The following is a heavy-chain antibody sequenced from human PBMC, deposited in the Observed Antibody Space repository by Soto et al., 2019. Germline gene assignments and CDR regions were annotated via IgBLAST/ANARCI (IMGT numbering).Heavy chain of an antibody. CDR2: ISGSGGTT. V-gene: IGHV3-23*01. Sequence: EVQLLESGGGLVQPGGSLRLSCAASGFTFNNYAMTWVRQAPGKGLEWVSGISGSGGTTDHADSVKGRFTISRDNSKSTLYLQMNSLSADDTAVYYCAKARDAAMTDNNAGFDYWGRGTLVTVSS. D-gene: IGHD2-21*02. CDR1: GFTFNNYA. J-gene: IGHJ4*02. CDR3: AKARDAAMTDNNAGFDY.